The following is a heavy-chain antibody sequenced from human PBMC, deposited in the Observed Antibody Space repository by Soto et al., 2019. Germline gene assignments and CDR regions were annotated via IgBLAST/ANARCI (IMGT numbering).Heavy chain of an antibody. CDR1: GGSISSSGYY. Sequence: QLQLQESGPGLVKPSDTLSLTCTVSGGSISSSGYYWGWIRQPPGKGLEWIGNMFYSGYTDYNPSLKSRVTISVDTSKNQFSLKLSSVTAADTAVYYCAGHGWLLLRNSFDPWGQGTLVTVSS. V-gene: IGHV4-39*01. CDR2: MFYSGYT. D-gene: IGHD3-22*01. J-gene: IGHJ5*02. CDR3: AGHGWLLLRNSFDP.